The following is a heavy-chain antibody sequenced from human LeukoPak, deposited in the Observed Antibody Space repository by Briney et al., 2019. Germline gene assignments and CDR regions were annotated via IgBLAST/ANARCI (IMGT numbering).Heavy chain of an antibody. CDR1: GGSFSGYY. D-gene: IGHD2-15*01. Sequence: SETLSLTCAVYGGSFSGYYWSWIRQPPGKGLEWIGEISHSGSTNYNPSLKSRVTISVDTSKNQFSLKLSSVTAADTAVYYCASVYCSGGSSYSRYFDYWGQGTLVTVSS. J-gene: IGHJ4*02. V-gene: IGHV4-34*01. CDR2: ISHSGST. CDR3: ASVYCSGGSSYSRYFDY.